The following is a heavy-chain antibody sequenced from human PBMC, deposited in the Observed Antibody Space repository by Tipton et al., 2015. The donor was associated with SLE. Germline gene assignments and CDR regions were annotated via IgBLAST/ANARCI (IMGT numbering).Heavy chain of an antibody. D-gene: IGHD2-8*01. V-gene: IGHV4-34*01. J-gene: IGHJ4*02. CDR2: INHSGIT. CDR3: ARRYGTSFDY. CDR1: GGSFSGYY. Sequence: TLSLTCAVYGGSFSGYYWSWIRQPPGKGLEWIGEINHSGITNYNPSLKSRLTISVDTSKNQFSLKMRSVTAADTAVYYCARRYGTSFDYWDQGTLVTVSS.